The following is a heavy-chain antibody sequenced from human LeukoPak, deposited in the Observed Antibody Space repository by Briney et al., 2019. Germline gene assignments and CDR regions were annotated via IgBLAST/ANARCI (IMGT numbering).Heavy chain of an antibody. CDR2: ISSSSSYI. J-gene: IGHJ6*02. Sequence: PGGSLRLSCAASGFTFSSYSMNWVRQAPGKGLEWVSSISSSSSYIYYADSVKGRFTISRDNAKNSLYLQMNSLRAEDTAVYYCARGEDYGDYESYGMDVWGQGTTVTVSS. CDR3: ARGEDYGDYESYGMDV. CDR1: GFTFSSYS. V-gene: IGHV3-21*01. D-gene: IGHD4-17*01.